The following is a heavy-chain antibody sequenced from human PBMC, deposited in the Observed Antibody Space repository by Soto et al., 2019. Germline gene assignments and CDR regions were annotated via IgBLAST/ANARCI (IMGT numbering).Heavy chain of an antibody. V-gene: IGHV3-30*18. D-gene: IGHD6-19*01. CDR1: GFTFSSYA. J-gene: IGHJ4*02. CDR2: ISYDGSNK. CDR3: AKVTFSSVAVEVVGPLDY. Sequence: VQLLESGGGLVQPGGSLRLSCAASGFTFSSYAMSWVRQAPGKGLEWVAVISYDGSNKYYADSVKGRFTISRDNSKNTLYLQMNSLRAEDTAVYYCAKVTFSSVAVEVVGPLDYWGQGTLVTVSS.